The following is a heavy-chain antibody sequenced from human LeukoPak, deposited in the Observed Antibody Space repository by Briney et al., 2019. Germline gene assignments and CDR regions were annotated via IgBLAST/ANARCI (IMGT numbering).Heavy chain of an antibody. Sequence: GGTLRLSCAASGITFGNYAMTWVRQAPGKGLEWVSTISGNGDTTFYPDSVKGRFTISRDNSKNTHYLQMNSLRLEDTALYYCAKGGHFSFFDVWGRGTLVTVSS. CDR3: AKGGHFSFFDV. CDR1: GITFGNYA. CDR2: ISGNGDTT. V-gene: IGHV3-23*01. J-gene: IGHJ2*01.